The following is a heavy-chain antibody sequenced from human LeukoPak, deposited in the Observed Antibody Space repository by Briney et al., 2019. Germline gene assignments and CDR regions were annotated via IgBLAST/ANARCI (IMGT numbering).Heavy chain of an antibody. CDR2: MNPNSGDR. V-gene: IGHV1-8*03. J-gene: IGHJ4*02. Sequence: ASVKVSCKTSGYTFTSYHINWVRQATGQGLEWMGWMNPNSGDRGYAQKLQGRLSITRDTSISTVYMELSSLRSEDTAVYFCASTTSFTASGYDYWGQGTLVTVSS. CDR1: GYTFTSYH. D-gene: IGHD6-25*01. CDR3: ASTTSFTASGYDY.